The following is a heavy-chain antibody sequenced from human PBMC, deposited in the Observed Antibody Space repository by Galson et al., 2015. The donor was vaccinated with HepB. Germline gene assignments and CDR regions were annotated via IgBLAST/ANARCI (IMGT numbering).Heavy chain of an antibody. CDR2: IKQDGSEK. Sequence: SLRLSCAASGFTFSSYWMSWVRQAPGKGLEWVANIKQDGSEKYYVDSVKGRFTISRDNAKNSLYLQMNSLRAEDTAVYYCARVAIANPLRFLEWLPSFDYWGQGTLVTVSS. V-gene: IGHV3-7*03. CDR1: GFTFSSYW. J-gene: IGHJ4*02. D-gene: IGHD3-3*01. CDR3: ARVAIANPLRFLEWLPSFDY.